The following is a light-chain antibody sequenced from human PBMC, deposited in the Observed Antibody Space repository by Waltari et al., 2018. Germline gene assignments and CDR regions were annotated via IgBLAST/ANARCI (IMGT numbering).Light chain of an antibody. Sequence: EIVLTQSPGTLSLSPGVRATLSCRASQSVSSSYLAWYQQKPGQPPRLLIYGASSRATGIPDRFSGSGSGTDFTLTISRLEPEDFAVYYCQQYDASPLTFGGGTKVEI. CDR1: QSVSSSY. J-gene: IGKJ4*01. CDR3: QQYDASPLT. CDR2: GAS. V-gene: IGKV3-20*01.